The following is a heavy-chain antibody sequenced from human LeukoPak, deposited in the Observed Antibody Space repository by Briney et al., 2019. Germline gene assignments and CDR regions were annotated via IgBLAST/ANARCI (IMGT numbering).Heavy chain of an antibody. J-gene: IGHJ6*04. D-gene: IGHD3-3*01. Sequence: PSETLSLTCTVSGVSISSYYWSWIRQPPGKGLEWILRIYTSGGTNSNPSLKSRDTMSVDTSKHQYSLKLSSVTAADTAVYYCARDTRPIWSGYSALMDVWGKGTTVTVSS. CDR1: GVSISSYY. V-gene: IGHV4-4*07. CDR2: IYTSGGT. CDR3: ARDTRPIWSGYSALMDV.